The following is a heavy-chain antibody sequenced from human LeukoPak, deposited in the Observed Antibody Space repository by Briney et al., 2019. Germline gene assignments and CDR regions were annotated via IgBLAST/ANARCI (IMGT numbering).Heavy chain of an antibody. J-gene: IGHJ4*02. CDR2: INSDGSST. Sequence: PGGSLRLSCAASGFTFSSYWMHWVRQAPGKGLVWVSRINSDGSSTSYADSVKGRFTISRDNAKNTLYLQINSLRAEDTAVYYCAKRDCSGGRCYYYFDYWGQGTLVTVSS. D-gene: IGHD2-15*01. V-gene: IGHV3-74*01. CDR3: AKRDCSGGRCYYYFDY. CDR1: GFTFSSYW.